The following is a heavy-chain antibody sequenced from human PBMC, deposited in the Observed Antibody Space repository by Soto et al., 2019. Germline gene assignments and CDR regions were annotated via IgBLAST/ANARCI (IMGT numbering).Heavy chain of an antibody. CDR2: IIPIFGTA. D-gene: IGHD3-10*01. J-gene: IGHJ4*02. CDR3: ARASITMVRGVITPTNFDY. Sequence: SVKVSCKASGGTFSSYAISWVRHAPGQGLEWMGGIIPIFGTANYAQKFQGRVTMTADESTSTAYMELSSLRSEDTAVYYCARASITMVRGVITPTNFDYWGQGTLVTVSS. CDR1: GGTFSSYA. V-gene: IGHV1-69*13.